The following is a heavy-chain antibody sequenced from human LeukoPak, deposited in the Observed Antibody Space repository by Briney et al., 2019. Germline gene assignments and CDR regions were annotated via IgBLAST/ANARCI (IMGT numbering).Heavy chain of an antibody. CDR1: GFTVSNNY. V-gene: IGHV3-23*01. CDR2: ISDSGGST. CDR3: AKHTNDWFDP. D-gene: IGHD2-2*01. Sequence: GGSLRLSCVASGFTVSNNYMSWVRRAPGKGLEWVSTISDSGGSTYYADSVKGRFTISRDNSKNTMYLQMNSLRADDTAVYYCAKHTNDWFDPWGQGTLVTVSS. J-gene: IGHJ5*02.